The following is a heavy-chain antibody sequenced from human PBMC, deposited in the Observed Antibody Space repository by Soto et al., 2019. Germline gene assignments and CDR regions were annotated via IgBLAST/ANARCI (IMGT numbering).Heavy chain of an antibody. V-gene: IGHV4-30-2*01. CDR1: GGSINSDGYS. D-gene: IGHD2-15*01. CDR3: AKGRYCSGGICYGDAFDI. CDR2: IYNSGNT. J-gene: IGHJ3*02. Sequence: SETLSLTCTVSGGSINSDGYSWSWIRQPPGKGLEWIGYIYNSGNTYYNPSLKSRVTISIDRSKNQFSLKLSSVTAADTAVYYCAKGRYCSGGICYGDAFDIWGQGTMVNVS.